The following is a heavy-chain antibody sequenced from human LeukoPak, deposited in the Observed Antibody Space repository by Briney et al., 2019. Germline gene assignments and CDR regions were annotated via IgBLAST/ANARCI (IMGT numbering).Heavy chain of an antibody. CDR2: INPNSGDT. V-gene: IGHV1-2*02. CDR3: ARVRYRLAETYIDY. D-gene: IGHD3-16*01. CDR1: GYTFTDYY. Sequence: ASVKVSCKASGYTFTDYYINWVRQAPGQGLEWMGWINPNSGDTNYAQKFQGRVTMTRDTSTSTAYMELSRLRSDDTAVYYCARVRYRLAETYIDYWGQGTLVTVSS. J-gene: IGHJ4*02.